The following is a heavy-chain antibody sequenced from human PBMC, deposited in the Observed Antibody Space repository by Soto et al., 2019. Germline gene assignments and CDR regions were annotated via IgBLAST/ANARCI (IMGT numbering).Heavy chain of an antibody. CDR3: AKSDRGVFGVVMSPALDPLDV. J-gene: IGHJ3*01. CDR1: GFAFDNYA. Sequence: GGSLRLSCAASGFAFDNYAMHWVRQAPGKGLEWVAVISYDGTNKYYADSVKGRFTISRDNSKNTVYLQLTSLGAEDTALYYCAKSDRGVFGVVMSPALDPLDVWGQGTMVTVSS. CDR2: ISYDGTNK. D-gene: IGHD3-3*01. V-gene: IGHV3-30*01.